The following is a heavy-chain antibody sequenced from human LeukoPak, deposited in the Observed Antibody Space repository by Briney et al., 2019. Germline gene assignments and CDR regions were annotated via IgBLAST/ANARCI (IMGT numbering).Heavy chain of an antibody. V-gene: IGHV4-30-2*02. CDR3: ARRMRERYYFDY. Sequence: SETLSLTCAVSGGSISSGGYSWSWIRQPPGKGLGWIVYIYHSGSTNNNPSLKSRVTISVDTSKNQFSLKLSSVTAADTAVYYCARRMRERYYFDYWGQGTLVTVSS. D-gene: IGHD3-16*01. CDR2: IYHSGST. J-gene: IGHJ4*02. CDR1: GGSISSGGYS.